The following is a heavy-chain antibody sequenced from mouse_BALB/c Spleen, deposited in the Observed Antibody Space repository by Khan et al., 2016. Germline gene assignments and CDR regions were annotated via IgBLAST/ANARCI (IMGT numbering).Heavy chain of an antibody. V-gene: IGHV1-7*01. CDR3: ARWSYYYGSSDGWFAY. J-gene: IGHJ3*01. CDR2: INPNTGYT. CDR1: GYTFTDYW. D-gene: IGHD1-1*01. Sequence: QIQLVQSGAELAKPGASVKMSCKASGYTFTDYWMHWVKQRPGQGLEWIGYINPNTGYTEYNQKFKDKATLTADKSSSTAYMQLSSLTSEDAAVYYCARWSYYYGSSDGWFAYWGQGTLVTVSA.